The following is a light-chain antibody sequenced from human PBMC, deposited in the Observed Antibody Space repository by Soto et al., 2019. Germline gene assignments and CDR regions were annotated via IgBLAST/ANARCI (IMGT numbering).Light chain of an antibody. CDR1: QNIQSS. Sequence: DIKMTQSPSSLSASVGDRVTITCRASQNIQSSVNWYQQRPGTAPKLLVYDASTLQSGVASRFSGSGSGTEFTLIISGLQPDDSATYYCQQYTNTNNPWMFGQGTKVDIK. J-gene: IGKJ1*01. CDR2: DAS. CDR3: QQYTNTNNPWM. V-gene: IGKV1-5*01.